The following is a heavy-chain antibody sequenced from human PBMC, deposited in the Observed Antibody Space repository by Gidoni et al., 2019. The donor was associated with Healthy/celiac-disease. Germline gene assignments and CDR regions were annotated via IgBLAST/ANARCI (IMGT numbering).Heavy chain of an antibody. CDR3: AKRRGVRGVTYYYGMDV. CDR1: GFIFSSDA. D-gene: IGHD3-10*01. Sequence: EVQLLEAGGGLVQPGGSLRLACAASGFIFSSDAMGWVRQAPGKGLEWVSAISGSGGSAYYADSVKGRFTISRDNSTNTLYLQMNSLRAEDTAVYYCAKRRGVRGVTYYYGMDVWGQGTTVTVSS. V-gene: IGHV3-23*01. CDR2: ISGSGGSA. J-gene: IGHJ6*02.